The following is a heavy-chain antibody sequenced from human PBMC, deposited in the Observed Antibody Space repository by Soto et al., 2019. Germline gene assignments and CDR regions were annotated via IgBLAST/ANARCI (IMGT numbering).Heavy chain of an antibody. V-gene: IGHV5-51*01. CDR3: ARLLYGDGYPDSVLDY. Sequence: PGESLKISCKGSGYRFTSYWIGWVRQMPGKGLEWMAIIYPGDSDTRYSPSFQGQVTISADKSISTACLQWSSLKASDTAMYYCARLLYGDGYPDSVLDYWGQGTLVTVSS. D-gene: IGHD5-12*01. CDR1: GYRFTSYW. CDR2: IYPGDSDT. J-gene: IGHJ4*02.